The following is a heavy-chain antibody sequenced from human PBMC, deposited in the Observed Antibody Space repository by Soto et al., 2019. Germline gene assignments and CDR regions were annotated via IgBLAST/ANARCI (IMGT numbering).Heavy chain of an antibody. CDR2: INSDGSST. Sequence: GGALRLSCSSSVFIFSSHWMYLVRHTPGKGLVWVSRINSDGSSTYYADFVKGRFTISRDNAKNTLYLQMSSLRPEDTAVYYCAADVGGYIYGLARHWGPGTLVTVSS. CDR3: AADVGGYIYGLARH. V-gene: IGHV3-74*01. CDR1: VFIFSSHW. J-gene: IGHJ4*02. D-gene: IGHD4-17*01.